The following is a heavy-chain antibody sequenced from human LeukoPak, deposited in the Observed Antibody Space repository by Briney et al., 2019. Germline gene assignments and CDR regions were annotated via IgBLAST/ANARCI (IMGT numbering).Heavy chain of an antibody. CDR3: ARGGYVTTWWFDP. D-gene: IGHD4-11*01. Sequence: ASVKVSCKASGYTFTSYGISWVRQAPGQGLEWMGWISAYNGNTNYAQKFQGRVTMTTDASTGTAYMELRSLRSGDTAVYYCARGGYVTTWWFDPWGQGTLVTVSS. CDR2: ISAYNGNT. CDR1: GYTFTSYG. V-gene: IGHV1-18*01. J-gene: IGHJ5*02.